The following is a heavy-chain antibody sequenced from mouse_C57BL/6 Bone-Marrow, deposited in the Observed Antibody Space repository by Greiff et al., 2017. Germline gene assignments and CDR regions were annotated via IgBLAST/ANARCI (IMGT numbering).Heavy chain of an antibody. CDR3: ARINWVDFDY. D-gene: IGHD4-1*01. Sequence: QVQLQQSGAELARPGASVKLSCKASGYTFTSYGISWVKQRTGQGLAWIGEFYPRSGNNYYNEKFKGKATLPADKSSSTAYMALRSLTSEDSAVYFCARINWVDFDYWGQGTTLTVSS. CDR1: GYTFTSYG. CDR2: FYPRSGNN. V-gene: IGHV1-81*01. J-gene: IGHJ2*01.